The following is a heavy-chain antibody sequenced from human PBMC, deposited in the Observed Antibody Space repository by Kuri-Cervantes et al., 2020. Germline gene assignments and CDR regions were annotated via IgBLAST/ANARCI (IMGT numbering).Heavy chain of an antibody. V-gene: IGHV4-39*01. CDR3: ASQDYYGSGFDY. CDR1: GGSISSSSYY. J-gene: IGHJ4*02. D-gene: IGHD3-10*01. CDR2: IYYSGST. Sequence: SETLSLTCTVSGGSISSSSYYWGWIRQPPGKGLEWIGSIYYSGSTYYNPSLKSRVTISVDTSKNQFSLKLSSVTAADTAVYYCASQDYYGSGFDYWGQGTPVTVSS.